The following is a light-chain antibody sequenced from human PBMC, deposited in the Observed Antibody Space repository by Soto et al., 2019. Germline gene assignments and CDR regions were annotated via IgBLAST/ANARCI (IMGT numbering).Light chain of an antibody. V-gene: IGLV3-21*02. CDR3: QVWDSSSDHLYV. CDR2: DDS. Sequence: SYELTQPPSVSVAPGQTARITCGGNNIGSKSGHWYQQKPGQAPVLVVYDDSDRPSGITERFSGSNSENTATLTISRVEAGDEADYYCQVWDSSSDHLYVFGTGTKLTVL. CDR1: NIGSKS. J-gene: IGLJ1*01.